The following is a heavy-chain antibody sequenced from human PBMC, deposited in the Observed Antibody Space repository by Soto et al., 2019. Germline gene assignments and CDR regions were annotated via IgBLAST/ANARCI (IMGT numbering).Heavy chain of an antibody. CDR3: AKVGYCSSPNCYYAFDI. CDR2: ISGSAGGT. V-gene: IGHV3-23*01. D-gene: IGHD2-2*01. J-gene: IGHJ3*02. CDR1: GFTFSTYA. Sequence: EVQLLESGGGLVQPGGSLRLSCAASGFTFSTYAMSWVRQAPGKGLEWVASISGSAGGTYYADSVKGRFTISRDNSKTTLYLQMNSLRAEDTAVYYCAKVGYCSSPNCYYAFDIWGQGTMVTVSS.